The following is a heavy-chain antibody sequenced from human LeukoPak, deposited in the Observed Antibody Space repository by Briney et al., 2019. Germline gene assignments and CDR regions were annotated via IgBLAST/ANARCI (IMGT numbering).Heavy chain of an antibody. CDR1: GYTFTNFE. Sequence: ASVKVSCKASGYTFTNFEVNWVRQAAGQGREWMGWMNPNSGNSGFAQKFQGRVTITSDNSISTAYMEVSGLTPDDTAVYFCARVAPQWLAPIDYWGQGTLVIVSS. CDR3: ARVAPQWLAPIDY. CDR2: MNPNSGNS. V-gene: IGHV1-8*03. D-gene: IGHD6-19*01. J-gene: IGHJ4*02.